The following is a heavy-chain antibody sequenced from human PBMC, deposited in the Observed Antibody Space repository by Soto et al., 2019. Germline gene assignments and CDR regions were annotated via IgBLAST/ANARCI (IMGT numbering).Heavy chain of an antibody. CDR3: ARDLTTLTTSLFDY. V-gene: IGHV1-69*08. D-gene: IGHD4-17*01. CDR2: IIPILGIA. J-gene: IGHJ4*02. Sequence: QVQLVQSGXEVKXXXXSVKVSCKASGGTFSSYTISWVRQAPGQGLEWMGRIIPILGIANYAQKLQGRVTITADKSTSPADMELSSLRSEDTAEYYCARDLTTLTTSLFDYWGQGTLVTVSS. CDR1: GGTFSSYT.